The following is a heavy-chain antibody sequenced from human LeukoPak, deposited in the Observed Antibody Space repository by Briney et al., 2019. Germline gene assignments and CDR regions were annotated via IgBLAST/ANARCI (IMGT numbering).Heavy chain of an antibody. J-gene: IGHJ4*02. CDR1: GFTFDDYS. D-gene: IGHD6-13*01. CDR3: ARGNGYSTSGYVDY. V-gene: IGHV3-9*03. CDR2: ISWNSGSI. Sequence: GRSLRLSCAASGFTFDDYSMHWVRQAPGKGLEWVSGISWNSGSIVYADSVKGRFTISRDRTKNSLYLQMNSLRADDMALYYCARGNGYSTSGYVDYWGQGTLVTVSS.